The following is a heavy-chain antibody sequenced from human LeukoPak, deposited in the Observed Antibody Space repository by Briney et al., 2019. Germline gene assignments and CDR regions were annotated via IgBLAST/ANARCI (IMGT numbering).Heavy chain of an antibody. CDR3: ARIDSYGFQNDY. Sequence: ASVKVSCKASGYTFTGYYMHWVRQAPGQGLEWMGWINPNSGGTNYAQKFQGRVTMTRDTSINTAYMELSRLRSDDTAVYYCARIDSYGFQNDYWGQGTLVTVSS. V-gene: IGHV1-2*02. CDR2: INPNSGGT. J-gene: IGHJ4*02. D-gene: IGHD5-18*01. CDR1: GYTFTGYY.